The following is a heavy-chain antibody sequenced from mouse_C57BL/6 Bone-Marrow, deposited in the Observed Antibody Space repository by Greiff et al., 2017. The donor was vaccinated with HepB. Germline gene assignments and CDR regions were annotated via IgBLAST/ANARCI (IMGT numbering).Heavy chain of an antibody. Sequence: QVQLQQPGAELVKPGASVKLSCKASGYTFTSYWMHWVKQRPGQGLEWIGMIHPNSGSTNYNEKFKSKATLTVAKTYSTAYMQLSSLTSEDSGVYNCARGYMVSMTYWGQGTLVTVSA. CDR1: GYTFTSYW. CDR3: ARGYMVSMTY. CDR2: IHPNSGST. J-gene: IGHJ3*01. V-gene: IGHV1-64*01. D-gene: IGHD1-1*02.